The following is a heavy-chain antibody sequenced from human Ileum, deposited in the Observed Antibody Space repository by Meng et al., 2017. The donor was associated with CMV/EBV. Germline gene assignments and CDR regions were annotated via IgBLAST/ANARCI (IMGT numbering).Heavy chain of an antibody. J-gene: IGHJ5*02. CDR2: IAPIFATS. D-gene: IGHD3-10*01. Sequence: QGQLVQSGAEVTRAGSSGNVSCTAYGGTISSYVSSRVRQGQGHGLEWMGTIAPIFATSNYAQKVQDTVTIAADKSTATAYMELSSLRPEDTDVYDSAKAGGREGWFNTWGQGTLVTVSS. CDR3: AKAGGREGWFNT. CDR1: GGTISSYV. V-gene: IGHV1-69*14.